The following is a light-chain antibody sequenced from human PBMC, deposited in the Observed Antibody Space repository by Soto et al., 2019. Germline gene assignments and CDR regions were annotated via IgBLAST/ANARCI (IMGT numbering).Light chain of an antibody. CDR3: SSYTTSNTRQIV. J-gene: IGLJ1*01. Sequence: QSVLTQPASVSGSPGQSITISCTGTSSDVGGYNFVSWYQHHPGKAPKLIIYDVSNRPSGVSNRFSGSKSGNTASLTISGLQAEDEADYYCSSYTTSNTRQIVLGTGTKVT. CDR2: DVS. V-gene: IGLV2-14*03. CDR1: SSDVGGYNF.